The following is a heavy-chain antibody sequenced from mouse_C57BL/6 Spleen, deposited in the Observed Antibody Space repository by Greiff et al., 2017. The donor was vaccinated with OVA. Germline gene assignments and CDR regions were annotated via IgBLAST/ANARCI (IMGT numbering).Heavy chain of an antibody. CDR1: GYTFTNYW. CDR3: ARGIYGNHGGYFDY. J-gene: IGHJ2*01. V-gene: IGHV1-63*01. Sequence: VKLQESGAELVRPGTSVKMSCKASGYTFTNYWIGWAKQRPGHGLEWIGDIYPGGGYTNYNEKFKGKATLTADKSSSTAYMQFSSLTSEDSAIYYCARGIYGNHGGYFDYWGQGTTLTVSS. CDR2: IYPGGGYT. D-gene: IGHD2-1*01.